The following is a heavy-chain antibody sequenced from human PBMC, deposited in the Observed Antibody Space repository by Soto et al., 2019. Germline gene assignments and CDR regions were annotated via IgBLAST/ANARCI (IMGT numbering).Heavy chain of an antibody. D-gene: IGHD3-10*01. CDR1: GGSISSYF. CDR2: IHTSGST. Sequence: SETLSLTCTVSGGSISSYFWTWIRQPAGKGLEWIGRIHTSGSTNYNPSLKSRVTMSVDTSKMQFSLKLSSVTAADTAVYYCAGAQEGRISMVRGVTIFHYHVMDVWGQGTTVTVSS. CDR3: AGAQEGRISMVRGVTIFHYHVMDV. V-gene: IGHV4-4*07. J-gene: IGHJ6*02.